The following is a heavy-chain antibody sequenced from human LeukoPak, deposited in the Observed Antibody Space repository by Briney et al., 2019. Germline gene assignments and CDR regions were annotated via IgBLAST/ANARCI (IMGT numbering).Heavy chain of an antibody. Sequence: GGSLRLSCAASGFTFSSYAMSWVRQAPGKGLEWVSVISGGGGRTYYGDSVKGRFTISRDNSKNAVYMQMNSLRAEDTAVYYCAKDVRDIVVLIDTYMYWGQGTLVTVSS. D-gene: IGHD2-21*01. CDR2: ISGGGGRT. J-gene: IGHJ4*02. CDR1: GFTFSSYA. CDR3: AKDVRDIVVLIDTYMY. V-gene: IGHV3-23*01.